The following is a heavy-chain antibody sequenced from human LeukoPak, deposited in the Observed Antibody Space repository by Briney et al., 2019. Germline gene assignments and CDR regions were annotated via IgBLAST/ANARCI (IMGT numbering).Heavy chain of an antibody. CDR1: GFTFSSYS. Sequence: PGGSLRLSCAASGFTFSSYSMNWVRQAPGKGLEWVSSIISSSSYIYYADSVKGRFTISRDNAKNSLYLQMNSLRAEDTAVYYCAREFGGTTVTPSTYWGQGTLVTVSS. CDR2: IISSSSYI. J-gene: IGHJ4*02. CDR3: AREFGGTTVTPSTY. D-gene: IGHD4-17*01. V-gene: IGHV3-21*01.